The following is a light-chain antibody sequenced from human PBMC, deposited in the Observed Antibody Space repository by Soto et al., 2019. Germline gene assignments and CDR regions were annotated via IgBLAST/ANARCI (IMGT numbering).Light chain of an antibody. CDR3: ETWDSNTRV. CDR2: LEGSGSC. CDR1: SGHSSYI. V-gene: IGLV4-60*02. J-gene: IGLJ2*01. Sequence: QPVLTQSSSASASLGSSVKLTCTLSSGHSSYIIAWHQQKPGKAPRYLMKLEGSGSCNKGSGVPDRFSGSSSGADRYLTISNLQFEDEADYYCETWDSNTRVFGGGTKLTVL.